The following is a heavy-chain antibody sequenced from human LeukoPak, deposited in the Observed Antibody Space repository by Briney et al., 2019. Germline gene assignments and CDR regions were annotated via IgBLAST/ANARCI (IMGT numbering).Heavy chain of an antibody. V-gene: IGHV4-39*07. CDR2: INHSGST. Sequence: SGPALVKPTQTLTLTCTFSGFSLSTSGMCVSWIRQPPGKGLEWIGEINHSGSTNYNPSLKSRVTISVDTSKNQFSLKLSSVTAADTAVYYCARGRGRQQLVPFDYWGQGTLVTVSS. CDR3: ARGRGRQQLVPFDY. D-gene: IGHD6-13*01. CDR1: GFSLSTSGM. J-gene: IGHJ4*02.